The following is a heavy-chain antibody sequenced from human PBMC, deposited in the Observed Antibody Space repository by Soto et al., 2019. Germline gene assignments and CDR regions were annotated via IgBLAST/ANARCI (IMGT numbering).Heavy chain of an antibody. V-gene: IGHV1-18*01. CDR2: ISAYNGNK. Sequence: ASVRVSCKASGYTFTSYGISWVRQAPGQGLEWMGWISAYNGNKNYAQKLQGRVTMTTDTSTSTAFMELRRLRSDDTAVYYCARGGTAGYCTNGVCSGGFWSFDLWGRGTLVTVSS. CDR3: ARGGTAGYCTNGVCSGGFWSFDL. CDR1: GYTFTSYG. D-gene: IGHD2-8*01. J-gene: IGHJ2*01.